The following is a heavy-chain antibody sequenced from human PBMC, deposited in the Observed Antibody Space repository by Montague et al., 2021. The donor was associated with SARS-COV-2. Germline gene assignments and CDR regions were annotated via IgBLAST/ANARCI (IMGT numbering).Heavy chain of an antibody. CDR2: LLTSGAT. CDR3: ARDSPHFDFWRGHYGDKYYMDI. D-gene: IGHD3-3*01. CDR1: GDSITSKTHY. Sequence: TLSLTCTVSGDSITSKTHYWDWVRQPAGKGLEWIGRLLTSGATNFNPSLKSRLTISIDTSKNEFYLKLSSVTAADTAVYYCARDSPHFDFWRGHYGDKYYMDIWGKGTTVTAS. J-gene: IGHJ6*03. V-gene: IGHV4-61*02.